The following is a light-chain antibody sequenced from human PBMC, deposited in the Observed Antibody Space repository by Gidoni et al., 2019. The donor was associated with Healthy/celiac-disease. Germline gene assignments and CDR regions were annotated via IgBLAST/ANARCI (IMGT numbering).Light chain of an antibody. CDR1: KSVSSSY. J-gene: IGKJ1*01. V-gene: IGKV3-20*01. CDR3: QQICSSPRT. CDR2: GAS. Sequence: EIVLTQSPGTLSLSPGERATLSCRASKSVSSSYLAWYQQKPGKAPRVLIYGASSRSTGIPDRFSGSGSGTDFTLTISRLEPEDFAVYYCQQICSSPRTFGQGTKVEIK.